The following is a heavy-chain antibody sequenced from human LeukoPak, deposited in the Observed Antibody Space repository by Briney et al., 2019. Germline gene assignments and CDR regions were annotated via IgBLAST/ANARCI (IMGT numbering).Heavy chain of an antibody. Sequence: GGSLRLSCAASGFTFSSYSMNWVRQAPGKGLVWISYISRTSSAIYYADSVKGRFTISRDTSKNTLYLQMNSLRVEDTAMYYCATHDWFDPWGQGTMVTVSS. J-gene: IGHJ5*02. V-gene: IGHV3-48*01. CDR2: ISRTSSAI. CDR3: ATHDWFDP. CDR1: GFTFSSYS.